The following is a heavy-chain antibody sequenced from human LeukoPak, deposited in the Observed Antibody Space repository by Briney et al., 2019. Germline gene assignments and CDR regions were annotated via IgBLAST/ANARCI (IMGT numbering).Heavy chain of an antibody. V-gene: IGHV3-30-3*01. Sequence: GGSLRLSCAASGFTFTNYVIHWVRQPPGKELEWLAVISYDGTNKYYADSVKGRFPISRDHSKSTVDLQMDSLGGADSAVYYCARSPTYYYMDVWGKGTTVTVSS. J-gene: IGHJ6*03. CDR3: ARSPTYYYMDV. CDR1: GFTFTNYV. CDR2: ISYDGTNK.